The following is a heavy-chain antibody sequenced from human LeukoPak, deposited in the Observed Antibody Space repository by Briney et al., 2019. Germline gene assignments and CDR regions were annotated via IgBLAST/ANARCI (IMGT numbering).Heavy chain of an antibody. Sequence: GGSLRLSCAASGFTFNTYAMSWVRHAPGKGLEWVSAISGSGGTTYHADSVEGRFIISRDSSKNTLYLQMDSLRAEDTAVYYCAKGYYDSGAYSPFDYWGQGTLVTVSS. J-gene: IGHJ4*02. CDR1: GFTFNTYA. V-gene: IGHV3-23*01. CDR2: ISGSGGTT. D-gene: IGHD3-22*01. CDR3: AKGYYDSGAYSPFDY.